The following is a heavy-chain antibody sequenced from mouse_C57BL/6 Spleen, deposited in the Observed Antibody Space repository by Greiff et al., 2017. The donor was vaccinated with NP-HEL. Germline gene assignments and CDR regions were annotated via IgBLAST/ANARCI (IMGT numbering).Heavy chain of an antibody. Sequence: VQLQQSGPELVKPGASVKISCKASGYTFTDYYMNWVKQSHGKSLEWIGDINPNNGGTSYNQKFKGKATLTVDKSSSTAYMELRSLTSEDSAVYYCARSNYGSRGDYAMDYWGQGTSVTVSS. D-gene: IGHD1-1*01. J-gene: IGHJ4*01. CDR3: ARSNYGSRGDYAMDY. CDR2: INPNNGGT. V-gene: IGHV1-26*01. CDR1: GYTFTDYY.